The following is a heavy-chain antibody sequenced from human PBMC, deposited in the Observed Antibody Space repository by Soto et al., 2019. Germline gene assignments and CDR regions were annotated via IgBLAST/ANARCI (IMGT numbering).Heavy chain of an antibody. CDR2: ITRSGGNT. CDR1: GFTFSSQE. CDR3: AKGDYGDYAP. D-gene: IGHD4-17*01. Sequence: EVQLLGSGGGLGQPGGSLRLSCAASGFTFSSQEMTWVRQAPGKGLEWVSGITRSGGNTYYAESVKGRFTISRDNSKNTLYLQMNSLRAEDTAVYYCAKGDYGDYAPWGQGTLVTVSS. V-gene: IGHV3-23*01. J-gene: IGHJ5*02.